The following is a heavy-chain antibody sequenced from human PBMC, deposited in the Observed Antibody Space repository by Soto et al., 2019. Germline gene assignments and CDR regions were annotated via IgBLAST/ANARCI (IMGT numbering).Heavy chain of an antibody. CDR2: ISSNGVGT. CDR3: XXXXRPDFYYMDV. V-gene: IGHV3-64*01. D-gene: IGHD6-6*01. J-gene: IGHJ6*03. Sequence: EVQLAESGGGLAQPGGSLRLSCAASGFTLSGYAMDWVRQAPGKGLEYVSGISSNGVGTYYANSVQGRFTISRDNSKNTVXXXXXXXXXXDXXXXXXXXXXRPDFYYMDVWGKGTTVTVSS. CDR1: GFTLSGYA.